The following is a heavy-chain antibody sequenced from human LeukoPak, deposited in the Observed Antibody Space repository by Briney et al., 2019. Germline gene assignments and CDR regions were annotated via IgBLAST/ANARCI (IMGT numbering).Heavy chain of an antibody. J-gene: IGHJ6*02. CDR2: ISYDGSNK. CDR3: AKEDLITIFGVVITHYYYYGMDV. CDR1: GFTFSSYG. D-gene: IGHD3-3*01. Sequence: GGSLRLSCAASGFTFSSYGMHWVRQAPGKGLEWVAVISYDGSNKYYADSVKGRFTISRDSSKNTLYLQMNSLGAEDTAVYYCAKEDLITIFGVVITHYYYYGMDVWGQGTTVTVSS. V-gene: IGHV3-30*18.